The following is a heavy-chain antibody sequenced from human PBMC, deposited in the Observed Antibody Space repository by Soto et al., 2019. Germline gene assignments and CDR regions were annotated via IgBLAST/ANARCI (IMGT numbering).Heavy chain of an antibody. V-gene: IGHV4-59*08. J-gene: IGHJ6*02. CDR3: ASLGATPYYYYGMDV. CDR1: GGSISSYY. CDR2: IYYSGST. Sequence: PSETLSLTCTVSGGSISSYYWSWIRQPLGKGLEWIGYIYYSGSTNYNPSLKSRVTISVDTSKNQFSLKLSSVTAADTAVYYCASLGATPYYYYGMDVWGQGTTVTVSS. D-gene: IGHD1-26*01.